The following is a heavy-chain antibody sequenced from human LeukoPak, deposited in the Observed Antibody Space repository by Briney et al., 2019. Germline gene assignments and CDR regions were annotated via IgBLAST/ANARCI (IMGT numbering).Heavy chain of an antibody. V-gene: IGHV4-59*01. CDR1: GGSISSYY. J-gene: IGHJ4*02. CDR3: ARRTLTFGGGGFDS. D-gene: IGHD3-16*01. CDR2: IYYSGST. Sequence: PSETLSLTCTVSGGSISSYYWSWIRQPPGKGLEWIGYIYYSGSTNYNPSLKSRVTISVDTSKNQFSLKLSSVTAADTAVYYCARRTLTFGGGGFDSWGQGTLVNVSS.